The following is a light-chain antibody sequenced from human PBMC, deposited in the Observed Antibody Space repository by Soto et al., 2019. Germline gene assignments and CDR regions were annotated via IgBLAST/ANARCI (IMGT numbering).Light chain of an antibody. J-gene: IGKJ5*01. CDR3: QQYYSTPIT. Sequence: DIVMTQSPDSLAVSLGERATINCKSSRSVLYCSNNKNYLAWYQQKPGQPPKLLIYWASTRESGVPDRFSGSGSGTDFTLTISSLQAEDVAVYYCQQYYSTPITFGQGTRLEIK. CDR2: WAS. CDR1: RSVLYCSNNKNY. V-gene: IGKV4-1*01.